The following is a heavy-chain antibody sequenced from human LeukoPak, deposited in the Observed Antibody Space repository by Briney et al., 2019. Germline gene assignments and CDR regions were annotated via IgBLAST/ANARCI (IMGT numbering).Heavy chain of an antibody. CDR2: VFHTGDT. Sequence: SETLSLTCTVSGGSIRSYYWSWIRQPPGKGLEWIGYVFHTGDTNYNPSLKSRGTISADTSKNQFSLKISSVTAADTAVYYCAGTLGYCSSTSCLSYYYYYGMDVWGQGTTVTVSS. D-gene: IGHD2-2*01. CDR3: AGTLGYCSSTSCLSYYYYYGMDV. J-gene: IGHJ6*02. V-gene: IGHV4-59*08. CDR1: GGSIRSYY.